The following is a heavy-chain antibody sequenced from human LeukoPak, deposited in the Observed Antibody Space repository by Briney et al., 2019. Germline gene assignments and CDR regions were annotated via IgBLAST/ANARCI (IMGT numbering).Heavy chain of an antibody. D-gene: IGHD6-19*01. CDR2: IIPIFGTA. J-gene: IGHJ4*02. CDR1: GGTFSSYA. CDR3: ARSYTGYSSGSGFDY. Sequence: SVKVSCKASGGTFSSYAISWVRQAPGQGLEWMGGIIPIFGTANYAQKFQGRVTITADESTSTAYMDLRSLRSDDTALYYCARSYTGYSSGSGFDYWGQGTLVTVSS. V-gene: IGHV1-69*13.